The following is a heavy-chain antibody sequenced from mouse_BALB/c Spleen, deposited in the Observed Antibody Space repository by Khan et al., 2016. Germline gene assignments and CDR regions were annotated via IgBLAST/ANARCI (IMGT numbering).Heavy chain of an antibody. CDR2: INTYSGES. CDR3: ARYRYYYSSSRYFHV. CDR1: GYTFTNYG. D-gene: IGHD1-1*01. Sequence: QIQLVQSGPELKKPGKTVKISCKASGYTFTNYGMNWVKQAPGKGLKWMGWINTYSGESTYADDFKGRFAFSLETSANTAYLQINNLKNEDTATYFCARYRYYYSSSRYFHVWGAGTTVTVSS. V-gene: IGHV9-3-1*01. J-gene: IGHJ1*01.